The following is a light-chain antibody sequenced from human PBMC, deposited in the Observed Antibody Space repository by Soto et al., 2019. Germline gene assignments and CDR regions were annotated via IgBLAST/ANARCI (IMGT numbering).Light chain of an antibody. CDR1: SSDVGTHNF. J-gene: IGLJ1*01. CDR3: SSYTGSNNYV. Sequence: QPALTQPPSASGSPGQSVTISCTGTSSDVGTHNFVSWHQQHPGKAPKLMIYEVSKRPSGVPDRFSGSKSGNTASLTVSGLQAEDEADYYCSSYTGSNNYVFGTGTKLTVL. V-gene: IGLV2-8*01. CDR2: EVS.